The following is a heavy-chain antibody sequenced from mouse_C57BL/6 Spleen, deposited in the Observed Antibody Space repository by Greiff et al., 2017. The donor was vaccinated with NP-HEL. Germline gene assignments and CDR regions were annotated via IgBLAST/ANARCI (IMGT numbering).Heavy chain of an antibody. CDR3: ARENSNYAMDY. V-gene: IGHV1-66*01. CDR2: IYPGSGNT. CDR1: GYSFTSYY. Sequence: QVQLKESGPELVKPGASVKISCKASGYSFTSYYIHWVKQRPGQGLEWIGWIYPGSGNTKYNEKFKGKATLTADTSSSTAYMQLSSLTSEDSAVYYCARENSNYAMDYWGQGTSVTVSS. D-gene: IGHD2-5*01. J-gene: IGHJ4*01.